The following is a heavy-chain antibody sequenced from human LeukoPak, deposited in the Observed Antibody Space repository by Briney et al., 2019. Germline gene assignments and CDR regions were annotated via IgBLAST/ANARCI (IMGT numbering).Heavy chain of an antibody. Sequence: PSQTLSLTCNVSGGSINNDFFYWSWIRQPAGKGLEWIGRIFNSGGTTYNPSLKSRVTISVDTSKNHFSLKLTSVTAADTAVYYCARELTTGHFDYWGHGTLVTVSS. CDR2: IFNSGGT. J-gene: IGHJ4*01. D-gene: IGHD1-1*01. CDR1: GGSINNDFFY. CDR3: ARELTTGHFDY. V-gene: IGHV4-61*02.